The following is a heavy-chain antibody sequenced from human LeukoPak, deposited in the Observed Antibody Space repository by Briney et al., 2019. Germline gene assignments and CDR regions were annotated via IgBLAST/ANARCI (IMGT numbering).Heavy chain of an antibody. CDR3: ARSLYYYGSGNEMGY. D-gene: IGHD3-10*01. V-gene: IGHV1-18*01. CDR2: ISAYNGNT. CDR1: GYTFTSYG. J-gene: IGHJ4*02. Sequence: ASVKVSCKASGYTFTSYGISWVRQAPGQGLEWMGWISAYNGNTNYAQKLQGRVTMTTDTSTSTAYTELRSLRSDDTAVYYCARSLYYYGSGNEMGYWGQGTLVTVSS.